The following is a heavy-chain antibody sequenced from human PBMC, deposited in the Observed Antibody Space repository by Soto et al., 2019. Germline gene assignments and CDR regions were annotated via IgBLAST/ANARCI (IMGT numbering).Heavy chain of an antibody. J-gene: IGHJ3*02. CDR2: IWYDGSNN. D-gene: IGHD6-19*01. V-gene: IGHV3-33*01. Sequence: QVQLVESGGGVVQPGRSLRLSCAASGFTFSSYGMHWVRQAPGKGLEWVAVIWYDGSNNYYADSVKGRFTISRDNSKNTLYLQMNSLRAEDTAVYYCASFPMYGWLQAFDIWGQGTMVTVSS. CDR3: ASFPMYGWLQAFDI. CDR1: GFTFSSYG.